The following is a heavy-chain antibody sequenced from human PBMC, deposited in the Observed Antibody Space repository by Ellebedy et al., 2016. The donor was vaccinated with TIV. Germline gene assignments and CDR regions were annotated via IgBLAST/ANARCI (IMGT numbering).Heavy chain of an antibody. J-gene: IGHJ4*02. CDR3: GRGTVGATLIDY. Sequence: GESLKISCSASGFSFSGFYMTWIRQAPGKGPEWVSGISGTRGGALHADSVKGRFTISRDNSRNTLYLQMNSLRAEDTAVYYCGRGTVGATLIDYWGQGTQVTVSS. D-gene: IGHD1-26*01. CDR1: GFSFSGFY. V-gene: IGHV3-23*01. CDR2: ISGTRGGA.